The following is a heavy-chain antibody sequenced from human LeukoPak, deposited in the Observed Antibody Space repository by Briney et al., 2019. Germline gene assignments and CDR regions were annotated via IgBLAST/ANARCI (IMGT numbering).Heavy chain of an antibody. CDR3: ARITTIGYFES. Sequence: GGSLRLSCAASGFTVSSTYMSWVRQAPGKGLQWVSTLYSGTTTYDADSVRGRFTISRDNSKNTLYLQMNSLRAEDTAVYCCARITTIGYFESWGQGTLVTVSS. CDR2: LYSGTTT. CDR1: GFTVSSTY. V-gene: IGHV3-53*01. J-gene: IGHJ4*02. D-gene: IGHD3-22*01.